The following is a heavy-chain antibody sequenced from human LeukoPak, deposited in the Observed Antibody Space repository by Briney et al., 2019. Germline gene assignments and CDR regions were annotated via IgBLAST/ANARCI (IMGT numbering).Heavy chain of an antibody. J-gene: IGHJ4*02. CDR1: GGSISSYY. D-gene: IGHD5/OR15-5a*01. Sequence: SETLSLTCTVSGGSISSYYWSWIRQPPGKGLEWIGYIYYSGSTNYNPSLKSRVTISVDTSKNQFSLKLSSVTAADTAVYYCARDGVSTGIDYWGQGTLVTVSS. CDR2: IYYSGST. V-gene: IGHV4-59*01. CDR3: ARDGVSTGIDY.